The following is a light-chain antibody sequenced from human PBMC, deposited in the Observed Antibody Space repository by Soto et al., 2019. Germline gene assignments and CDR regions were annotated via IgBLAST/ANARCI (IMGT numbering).Light chain of an antibody. V-gene: IGLV2-11*01. J-gene: IGLJ1*01. CDR1: TSDVGGYNY. CDR3: CSYAGSYTHYV. Sequence: QSVLNQPPSVSGAPGQTVTISCPGTTSDVGGYNYVSWYQQHPGKAPKLMIYDVSKRPSGVPDRFSGSKSGNTASLTISGLQAEDEADYYCCSYAGSYTHYVFGTGTKVTVL. CDR2: DVS.